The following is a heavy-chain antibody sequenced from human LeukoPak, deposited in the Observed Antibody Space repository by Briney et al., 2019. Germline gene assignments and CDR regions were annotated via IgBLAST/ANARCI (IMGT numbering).Heavy chain of an antibody. CDR3: AKYCISASCYGAFDI. CDR1: GFTFSSYS. V-gene: IGHV3-21*01. Sequence: GGSLRLSCAASGFTFSSYSMNWVRQAPGKGLEWVSSISSSSSYIYYADSVKGRFTISSDKAKNSLYLQMNSLRAEDTAVYYCAKYCISASCYGAFDIWGQGTMVTVSS. J-gene: IGHJ3*02. CDR2: ISSSSSYI. D-gene: IGHD2-2*01.